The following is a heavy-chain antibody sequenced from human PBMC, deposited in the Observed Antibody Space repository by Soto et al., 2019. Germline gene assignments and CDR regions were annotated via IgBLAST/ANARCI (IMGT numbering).Heavy chain of an antibody. Sequence: EVQLVESGGGLVQPGRSLRLSCAASGFTFDDYAMHWVRQAPGKGLEWVSGISWNSGSIGYADSVKGRFTISRDNAKNSLYLQMNSLRAEDTALYYCAKSTCSSWFREIDYWGQGTLVTVSS. J-gene: IGHJ4*02. CDR2: ISWNSGSI. CDR1: GFTFDDYA. CDR3: AKSTCSSWFREIDY. V-gene: IGHV3-9*01. D-gene: IGHD6-13*01.